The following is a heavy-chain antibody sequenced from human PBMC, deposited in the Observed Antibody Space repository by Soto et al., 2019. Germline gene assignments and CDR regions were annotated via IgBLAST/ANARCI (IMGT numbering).Heavy chain of an antibody. D-gene: IGHD3-10*01. V-gene: IGHV3-30-3*01. CDR2: ISYDGSNK. Sequence: GGSLRLSCAASGFTFNSYAMHWVRQPPGKGVEREAVISYDGSNKYYANSVKGRFPISRDNSNNALFLQMNSLTTDDTAVYYCARPLWFGESYYYGLDVWGQGTTVTVSS. CDR1: GFTFNSYA. CDR3: ARPLWFGESYYYGLDV. J-gene: IGHJ6*02.